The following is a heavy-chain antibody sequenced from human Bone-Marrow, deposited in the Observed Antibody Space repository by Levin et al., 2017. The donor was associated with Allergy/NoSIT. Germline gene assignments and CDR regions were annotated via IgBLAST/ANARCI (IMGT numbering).Heavy chain of an antibody. D-gene: IGHD3-3*01. J-gene: IGHJ4*02. CDR2: IKTKSDGETT. CDR1: GFTFKNAW. V-gene: IGHV3-15*01. Sequence: GGSLRLSCAASGFTFKNAWMSWVRQAPGKGPEWVCRIKTKSDGETTDYAAPVQGRFTVSRDDSKNMVYLQMNSLKAEDTAVYYCTTNYGDFWNVRQGQWGQGTLVTVSS. CDR3: TTNYGDFWNVRQGQ.